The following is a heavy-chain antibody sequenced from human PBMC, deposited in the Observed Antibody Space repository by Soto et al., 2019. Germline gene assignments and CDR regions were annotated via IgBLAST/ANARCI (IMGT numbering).Heavy chain of an antibody. J-gene: IGHJ6*02. CDR3: ARVSTIFGVADYYGMDV. D-gene: IGHD3-3*01. CDR2: IIPIFGTA. Sequence: SVKVSCKASGGTFSSYAISWVRQAPGQGLEWMGGIIPIFGTANYAQKFQGRVTITADKSTSTAYMELSSLRSEDTAVYYCARVSTIFGVADYYGMDVWGQGTTVTVAS. CDR1: GGTFSSYA. V-gene: IGHV1-69*06.